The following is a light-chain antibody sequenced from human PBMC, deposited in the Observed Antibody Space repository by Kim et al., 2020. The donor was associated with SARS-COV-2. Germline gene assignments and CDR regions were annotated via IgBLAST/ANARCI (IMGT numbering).Light chain of an antibody. CDR3: QQYGSSQT. CDR2: GAS. V-gene: IGKV3-20*01. Sequence: EIVLTQSPGTLSLSPGERATLSCRASQSVSSSYLAWYQQKPGQAPRLLIYGASSRATGIPDRFSGSGSGTDFTLTISRLEPEDFAVYYCQQYGSSQTIGQGTKVYIK. J-gene: IGKJ1*01. CDR1: QSVSSSY.